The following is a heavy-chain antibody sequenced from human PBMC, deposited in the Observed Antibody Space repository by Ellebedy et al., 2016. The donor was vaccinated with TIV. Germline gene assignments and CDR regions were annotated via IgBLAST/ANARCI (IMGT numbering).Heavy chain of an antibody. CDR1: GFSFSDYT. CDR2: ISSSSSNI. V-gene: IGHV3-21*01. Sequence: GESLKISCAASGFSFSDYTMHSVRMAPGKGLEWVSSISSSSSNIYYADSLKGRFTISRDNDNKSLYLQMNRLRAEDTAVYYCAREVPLGIAVLDFDFWGHGTQVTVSS. J-gene: IGHJ4*01. D-gene: IGHD6-19*01. CDR3: AREVPLGIAVLDFDF.